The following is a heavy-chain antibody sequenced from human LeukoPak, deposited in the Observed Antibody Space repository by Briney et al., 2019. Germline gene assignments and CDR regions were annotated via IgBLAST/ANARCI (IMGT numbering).Heavy chain of an antibody. Sequence: SETLSLTCAVYGGSFSGYYWSWIRQPPGKGLEWIGEINHSGSTNYNPSLKSRVTISVDTSKNQFSLKLSSVTAADTAVYYCARDHVPFDWGQGTLVTVSS. J-gene: IGHJ4*02. V-gene: IGHV4-34*01. CDR1: GGSFSGYY. CDR2: INHSGST. CDR3: ARDHVPFD. D-gene: IGHD2-2*01.